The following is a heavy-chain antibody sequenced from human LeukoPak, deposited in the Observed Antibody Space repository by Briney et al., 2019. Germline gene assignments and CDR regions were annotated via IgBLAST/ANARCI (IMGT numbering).Heavy chain of an antibody. D-gene: IGHD6-19*01. CDR1: GGSISSYY. J-gene: IGHJ3*02. Sequence: PSETLSLTCAVSGGSISSYYWSWIRQPAGKGLEWIGRIYSRGSTNYNPSLQSRVTMSVDTSKNQISLRLNSVTAADTAVYYCARDPMAGTLRAFDIWGQGTMVTVSS. CDR3: ARDPMAGTLRAFDI. CDR2: IYSRGST. V-gene: IGHV4-4*07.